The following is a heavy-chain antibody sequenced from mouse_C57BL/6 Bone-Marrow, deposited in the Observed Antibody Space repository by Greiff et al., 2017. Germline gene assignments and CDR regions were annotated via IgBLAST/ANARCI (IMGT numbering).Heavy chain of an antibody. V-gene: IGHV5-12*01. CDR1: GFTFSDYY. CDR3: ARHNSSGWTWFAY. CDR2: ISNGGGST. Sequence: LQQSGGGLVQPGGSLKLSCAASGFTFSDYYMYWVRQTPEKRLEWVAYISNGGGSTYYPDTVKGRFTISRDNAKNTLYLQMSRLKSEDTAMYYCARHNSSGWTWFAYWGQGTLVTVSA. D-gene: IGHD3-2*02. J-gene: IGHJ3*01.